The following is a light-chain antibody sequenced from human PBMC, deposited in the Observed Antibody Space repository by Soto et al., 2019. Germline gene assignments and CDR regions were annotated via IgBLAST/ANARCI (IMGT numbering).Light chain of an antibody. J-gene: IGLJ2*01. V-gene: IGLV2-14*01. CDR2: EVT. Sequence: QLVLTQPASVSGSPGQSITISCSGSSSDIGAYDYVSWYQQHPGKAPKLLIYEVTSRPSGVSHRFSGSKSGNTASLSISGLQLEDDADYYCSSYTSTSTPVIFGGGTKLTVL. CDR1: SSDIGAYDY. CDR3: SSYTSTSTPVI.